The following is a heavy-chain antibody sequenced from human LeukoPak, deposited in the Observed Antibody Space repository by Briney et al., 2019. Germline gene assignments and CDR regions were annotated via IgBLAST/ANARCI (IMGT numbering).Heavy chain of an antibody. J-gene: IGHJ4*02. Sequence: PGGSLRLSCAASGFTFSSYSMNWVHQAPGKGLEWVSTISGSGGGSYYADSVKGRFSSSRDNSKNTLYLQMNTLRAEDTAVYYCATFRDDYGDYDPRLFDSWGQGTLVTVSS. V-gene: IGHV3-23*01. D-gene: IGHD4-17*01. CDR2: ISGSGGGS. CDR3: ATFRDDYGDYDPRLFDS. CDR1: GFTFSSYS.